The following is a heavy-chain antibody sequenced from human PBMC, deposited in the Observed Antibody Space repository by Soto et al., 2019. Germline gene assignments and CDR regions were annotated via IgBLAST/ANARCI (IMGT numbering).Heavy chain of an antibody. CDR1: GFIFTSYW. Sequence: EVQLVQSGAEVKKPGDSLTISCKGSGFIFTSYWISWVRQMPGKGLEWMWRIDPKDSYTNYSPSFQGHVTISPDKSVSTAYLKWISLKDSDTGIYYCARHKSGGGSYQFEYWGQGTLVTVYS. CDR2: IDPKDSYT. CDR3: ARHKSGGGSYQFEY. V-gene: IGHV5-10-1*03. J-gene: IGHJ4*02. D-gene: IGHD2-2*01.